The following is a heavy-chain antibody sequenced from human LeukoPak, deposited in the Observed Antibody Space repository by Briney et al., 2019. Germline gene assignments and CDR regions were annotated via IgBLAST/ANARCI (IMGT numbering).Heavy chain of an antibody. J-gene: IGHJ4*02. V-gene: IGHV3-74*01. Sequence: GGSLRLSCAASKFTFSSYWMHWVRQAPGKGLVWVSRINPDGSTTNYADSVKGRFTISRDNAKNTLYLQMNSLRAEDTAVYYCARDRVVAGTVDYWGQGTLVTVSS. CDR2: INPDGSTT. CDR3: ARDRVVAGTVDY. D-gene: IGHD6-19*01. CDR1: KFTFSSYW.